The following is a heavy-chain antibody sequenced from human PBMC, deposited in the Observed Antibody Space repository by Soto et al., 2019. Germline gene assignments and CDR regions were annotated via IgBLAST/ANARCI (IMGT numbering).Heavy chain of an antibody. CDR2: INQDGNNK. J-gene: IGHJ4*02. Sequence: GGSLILSCAASGLTFSSFWMSGVRQAPGKGPEWVASINQDGNNKQYVDSVKGRFTVSRDNTQNSLFLLMNSLRAEDTAVYYCARDRDWAFDYWGQGTLVTVSS. CDR1: GLTFSSFW. D-gene: IGHD3-9*01. CDR3: ARDRDWAFDY. V-gene: IGHV3-7*01.